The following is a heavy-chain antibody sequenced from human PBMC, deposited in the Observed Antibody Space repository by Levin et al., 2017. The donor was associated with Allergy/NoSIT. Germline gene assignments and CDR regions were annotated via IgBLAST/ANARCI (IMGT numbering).Heavy chain of an antibody. V-gene: IGHV3-30-3*01. Sequence: GESLKISCAASGFTFSSYAMHWVRQAPGKGLEWVAVISYDGSNKYYADSVKGRFTISRDNSKNTLYLQMNSLRAEDTAVYYCARVGSHYYDSSGNDYWGQGTLVTVSS. CDR3: ARVGSHYYDSSGNDY. J-gene: IGHJ4*02. D-gene: IGHD3-22*01. CDR2: ISYDGSNK. CDR1: GFTFSSYA.